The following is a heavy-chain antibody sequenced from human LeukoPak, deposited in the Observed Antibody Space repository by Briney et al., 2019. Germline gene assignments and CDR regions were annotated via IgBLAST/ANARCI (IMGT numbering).Heavy chain of an antibody. Sequence: GASVKVSCKASGYTFTSYGISWVRQAPGQGLEWMGWISAYNGNTNYAQKLQGRVTMTTDTSTSTAYMELRGLRSDDTAVYYCARGLAAAGTEDAFDIWGQGTMVTVSS. CDR1: GYTFTSYG. J-gene: IGHJ3*02. D-gene: IGHD6-13*01. CDR2: ISAYNGNT. V-gene: IGHV1-18*01. CDR3: ARGLAAAGTEDAFDI.